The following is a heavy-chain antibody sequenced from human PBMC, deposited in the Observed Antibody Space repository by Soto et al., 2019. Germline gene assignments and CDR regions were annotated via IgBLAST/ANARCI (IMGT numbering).Heavy chain of an antibody. CDR1: GGSFSGYY. D-gene: IGHD5-12*01. V-gene: IGHV4-34*01. J-gene: IGHJ6*02. Sequence: SETLSLTXAVYGGSFSGYYWSWIRQPPGKGLEWIGEINHSGSTNYNPSLKSRVTISVDTSKNQFSLKLSSVTAADTAVYYCARRARSGYVLYYYYGMDVWGQGTTVTVSS. CDR3: ARRARSGYVLYYYYGMDV. CDR2: INHSGST.